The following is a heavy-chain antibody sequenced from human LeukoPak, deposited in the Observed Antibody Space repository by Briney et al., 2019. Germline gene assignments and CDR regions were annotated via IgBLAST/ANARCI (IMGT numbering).Heavy chain of an antibody. CDR1: GFTFSSYA. CDR2: ISGSGGST. J-gene: IGHJ5*02. Sequence: GGSLRLSCAASGFTFSSYAMSWVRQAPGKGLEWVSAISGSGGSTYYADSVKGRFTISRDNSKNTLYLQMNSLRAEDTAVYYCAKAGSTSCYSTSCWFDPWGQGTLVTVSS. V-gene: IGHV3-23*01. D-gene: IGHD2-2*01. CDR3: AKAGSTSCYSTSCWFDP.